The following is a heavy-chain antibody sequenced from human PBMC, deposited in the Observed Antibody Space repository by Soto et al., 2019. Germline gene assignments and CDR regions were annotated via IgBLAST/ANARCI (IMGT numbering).Heavy chain of an antibody. D-gene: IGHD3-9*01. CDR1: GGSISSYY. J-gene: IGHJ6*02. CDR3: ARFDLYYYYGMDV. V-gene: IGHV4-59*08. Sequence: PSETLSLTCTVSGGSISSYYWSWIRQPPGKGLEWIGYIYYSGSTNYNPSHKSRVTISVDTSKNQFSLKLSSVTAADTAVYYCARFDLYYYYGMDVWGQGTTVTVS. CDR2: IYYSGST.